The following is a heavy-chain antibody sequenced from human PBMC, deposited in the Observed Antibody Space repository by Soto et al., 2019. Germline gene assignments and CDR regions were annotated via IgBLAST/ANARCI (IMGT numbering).Heavy chain of an antibody. V-gene: IGHV1-2*02. CDR3: ARIDPVTINYYYGMDV. J-gene: IGHJ6*02. D-gene: IGHD3-3*01. Sequence: ASVKVSCKASGYTFTAYYIHWVRQAPGQGLEWMGWINPNSGGTNYAQKFQDRVTMTRDTSISTAYMELSGLRSDDTAVYYCARIDPVTINYYYGMDVWGQGTTVTVSS. CDR1: GYTFTAYY. CDR2: INPNSGGT.